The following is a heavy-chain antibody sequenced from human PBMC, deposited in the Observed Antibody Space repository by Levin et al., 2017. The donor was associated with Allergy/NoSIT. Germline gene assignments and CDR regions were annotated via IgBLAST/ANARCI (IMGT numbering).Heavy chain of an antibody. CDR2: IYYSGST. Sequence: GSLRLSCTVSGGSISSYYWSWIRQPPGKGLEWIGYIYYSGSTNYNPSLKSRVTISVDTSKNQFSLKLSSVTAADTAVYYCARDLRGPFLERNYYMDVWGKGTTVTVSS. J-gene: IGHJ6*03. CDR3: ARDLRGPFLERNYYMDV. CDR1: GGSISSYY. V-gene: IGHV4-59*01. D-gene: IGHD3-3*01.